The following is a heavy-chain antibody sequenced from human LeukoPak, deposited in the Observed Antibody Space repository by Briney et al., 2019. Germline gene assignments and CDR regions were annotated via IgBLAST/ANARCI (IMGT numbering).Heavy chain of an antibody. CDR3: ARDWCSGGSCKFDY. D-gene: IGHD2-15*01. CDR1: GYTFTGYH. J-gene: IGHJ4*02. Sequence: ASVKVSCKASGYTFTGYHMHWVRQAPGQGLEWMGRINPNSGDTNYAQKFQGRVTMTRDTSTSTVYMELSSLRSEDTAVYYCARDWCSGGSCKFDYWGQGTLVTVSS. V-gene: IGHV1-2*06. CDR2: INPNSGDT.